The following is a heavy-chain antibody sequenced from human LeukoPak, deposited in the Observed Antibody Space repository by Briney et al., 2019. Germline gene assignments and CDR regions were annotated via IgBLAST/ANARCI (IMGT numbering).Heavy chain of an antibody. J-gene: IGHJ4*02. D-gene: IGHD6-19*01. Sequence: SETLSLTCTVSGGSISSGDYYWSWIRQPPRKGLEWIGYIYYSGSTYYNPSLKSRVTISVDTSKNQFSLKLSSVTAADTAVYYCARETSSGWYGGYGIDYWGQGTLVTVSS. V-gene: IGHV4-30-4*08. CDR2: IYYSGST. CDR1: GGSISSGDYY. CDR3: ARETSSGWYGGYGIDY.